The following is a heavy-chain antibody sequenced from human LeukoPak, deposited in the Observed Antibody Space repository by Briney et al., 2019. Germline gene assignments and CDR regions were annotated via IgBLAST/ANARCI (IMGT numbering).Heavy chain of an antibody. V-gene: IGHV1-2*02. CDR2: INPNSGGT. CDR3: AKTLLTDFRGITSSYKSD. Sequence: ASVKVSCEASGYTFTGYYMHWVRQAPGQGLEWMGWINPNSGGTNYAQKFQGRVTMTRDTSISTAYMELSRLRSDDTAVYYCAKTLLTDFRGITSSYKSDWGQGTLVTVSS. CDR1: GYTFTGYY. D-gene: IGHD3-10*01. J-gene: IGHJ4*02.